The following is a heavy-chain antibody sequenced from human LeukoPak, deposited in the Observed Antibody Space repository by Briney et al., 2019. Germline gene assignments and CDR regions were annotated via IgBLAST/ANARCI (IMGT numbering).Heavy chain of an antibody. CDR1: GGTFSSFG. CDR2: IIPIFGTA. J-gene: IGHJ4*02. D-gene: IGHD2-8*01. V-gene: IGHV1-69*06. Sequence: ASVKVSCKASGGTFSSFGISWVRQAPGQGLEWMGGIIPIFGTAHYAQKFQGRVTVTADKSTNTAYIEQSRLRSEGTAVYYCARVYADPDYYFDYWGQGTLVTVSS. CDR3: ARVYADPDYYFDY.